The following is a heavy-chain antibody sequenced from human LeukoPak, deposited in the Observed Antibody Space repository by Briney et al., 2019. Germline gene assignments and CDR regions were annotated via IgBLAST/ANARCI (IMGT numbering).Heavy chain of an antibody. D-gene: IGHD2-21*02. V-gene: IGHV3-64*04. J-gene: IGHJ5*02. Sequence: GGSLRLSCSASGLPFSSYAMHWVRQAPGKGLEYVSGISSSGDSTYYADSVKGRFTISRDNSKNTLDLQMNNLRVEDTAVYYCARVMTAITNWFDPWGQGTLVTVSS. CDR2: ISSSGDST. CDR1: GLPFSSYA. CDR3: ARVMTAITNWFDP.